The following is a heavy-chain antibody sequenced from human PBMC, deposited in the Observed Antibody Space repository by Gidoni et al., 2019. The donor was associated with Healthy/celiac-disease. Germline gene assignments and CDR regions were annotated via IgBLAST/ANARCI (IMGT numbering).Heavy chain of an antibody. V-gene: IGHV4-61*01. CDR2: IYYSGST. Sequence: QVQLQESGSGVVKPSETLSITCTVAGGSVGSGSYYWSWIRQPPGKGLEWIGYIYYSGSTNYNPSLKSRVTISVDTSKNQFSLKLSSVTAADAAVYYCARGGRNDAFDIWGQGTMVTVSS. J-gene: IGHJ3*02. CDR1: GGSVGSGSYY. CDR3: ARGGRNDAFDI. D-gene: IGHD3-10*01.